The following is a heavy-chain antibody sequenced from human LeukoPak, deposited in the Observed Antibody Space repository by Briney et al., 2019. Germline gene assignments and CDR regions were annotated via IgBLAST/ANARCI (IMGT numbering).Heavy chain of an antibody. V-gene: IGHV4-30-2*01. J-gene: IGHJ5*02. D-gene: IGHD6-13*01. Sequence: SQTLSLTCAVSGGSISSGGYSWSWIRQPPGKGLEWIGYIYHSGSTYYNPSLKSRVTISVDRSKNQFSLKLSSVTAADTAVYYCARGGYSGFDPWGQGTLVTVSS. CDR2: IYHSGST. CDR3: ARGGYSGFDP. CDR1: GGSISSGGYS.